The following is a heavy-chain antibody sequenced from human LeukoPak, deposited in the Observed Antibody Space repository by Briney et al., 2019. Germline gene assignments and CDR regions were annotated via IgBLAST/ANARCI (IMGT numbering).Heavy chain of an antibody. J-gene: IGHJ2*01. CDR2: ISYDGSNK. V-gene: IGHV3-30*03. CDR1: GFTFSNSG. CDR3: VVILVPGGVWHFDL. Sequence: GRSLRLSCAASGFTFSNSGIHWVRQAPGKGLEWLAVISYDGSNKYYADSVKGRLTLSRDNSKNTVFLQMNSLRPEDTAVYYCVVILVPGGVWHFDLWGRGTLVTVSS. D-gene: IGHD2-2*01.